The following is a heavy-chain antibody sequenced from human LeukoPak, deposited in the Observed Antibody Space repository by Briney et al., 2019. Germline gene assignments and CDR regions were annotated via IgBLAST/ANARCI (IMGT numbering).Heavy chain of an antibody. CDR1: GFILSNYG. CDR3: AKWNSYQFDD. V-gene: IGHV3-30*02. J-gene: IGHJ4*02. CDR2: IRYDGSTK. D-gene: IGHD1/OR15-1a*01. Sequence: GGSLRLSCAASGFILSNYGMHWVRQPPGKGLEWVAFIRYDGSTKYYADSVKCRFTISRDNSKNTLFLQMNSLRDEDTAVYYCAKWNSYQFDDWGQGTLVTVSS.